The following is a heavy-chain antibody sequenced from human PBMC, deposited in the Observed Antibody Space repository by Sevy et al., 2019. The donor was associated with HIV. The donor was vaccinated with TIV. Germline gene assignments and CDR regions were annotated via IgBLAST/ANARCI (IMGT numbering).Heavy chain of an antibody. CDR3: AKFPPERAFDI. CDR1: GFAFSNYA. Sequence: GGSLRLSCAASGFAFSNYAMHWVRQAPGKGLEWVAVIGYDTINKDYADSVKGRFTISRDNSKNTPYLQMNSLRAEDTAVYYCAKFPPERAFDIWGQGTMVTVSS. V-gene: IGHV3-30*18. CDR2: IGYDTINK. J-gene: IGHJ3*02.